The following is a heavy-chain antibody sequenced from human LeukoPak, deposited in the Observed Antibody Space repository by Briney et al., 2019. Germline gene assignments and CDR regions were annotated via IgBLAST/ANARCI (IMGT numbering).Heavy chain of an antibody. Sequence: GGSLRLSCAASGFTLRSYWMSWVRQAPGKGLEWVANINQGGSVKYYVDSVKGRFTISRDDAKNSLYVQMNSLRDEDKAVYYCARVGYSGWNLEYWGQGTLVTVSS. D-gene: IGHD5-12*01. CDR2: INQGGSVK. CDR3: ARVGYSGWNLEY. V-gene: IGHV3-7*01. CDR1: GFTLRSYW. J-gene: IGHJ4*02.